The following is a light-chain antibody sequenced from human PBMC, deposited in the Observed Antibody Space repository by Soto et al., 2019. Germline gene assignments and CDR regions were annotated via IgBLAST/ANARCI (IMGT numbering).Light chain of an antibody. J-gene: IGLJ1*01. CDR2: DVN. CDR3: SSYTSSSTYV. Sequence: QSALTQPRSVSGSPGQSVTISCTGTNTDLDNFNYVSWYQQHPGKAPKVMISDVNKRPSGVPDRFSGSKSGNTASLTISGLQAEDEADYYCSSYTSSSTYVFGTGTKVTVL. CDR1: NTDLDNFNY. V-gene: IGLV2-11*01.